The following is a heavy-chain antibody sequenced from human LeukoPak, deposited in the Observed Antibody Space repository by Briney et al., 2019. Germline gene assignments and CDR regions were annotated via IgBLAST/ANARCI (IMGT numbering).Heavy chain of an antibody. D-gene: IGHD6-13*01. V-gene: IGHV3-23*01. CDR2: ISGSGGST. CDR1: GFTFSSYA. J-gene: IGHJ4*02. Sequence: GGSLRLSCAASGFTFSSYAMSWVRQAPGKGLEWVSAISGSGGSTYYADSVKGRFTISRDNSKNTLYLQMNSLRAEDTAVYYRAKAIAAAGTGATTFDYWGQGTLVTVSS. CDR3: AKAIAAAGTGATTFDY.